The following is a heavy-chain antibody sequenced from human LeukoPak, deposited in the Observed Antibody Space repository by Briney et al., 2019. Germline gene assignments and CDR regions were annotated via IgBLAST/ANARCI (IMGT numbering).Heavy chain of an antibody. V-gene: IGHV3-48*03. CDR1: GFTFSSYE. CDR2: ISSSGSTI. D-gene: IGHD3-3*01. CDR3: VRHDFWSGFKGGDY. J-gene: IGHJ4*02. Sequence: GGSLRLSCAASGFTFSSYEMNWVRQAPGKGLEWVSYISSSGSTIYYADSVKGRFTISRDNVKNSLYLQMNSLRAEDTAFYYCVRHDFWSGFKGGDYWGRGTLVTVSS.